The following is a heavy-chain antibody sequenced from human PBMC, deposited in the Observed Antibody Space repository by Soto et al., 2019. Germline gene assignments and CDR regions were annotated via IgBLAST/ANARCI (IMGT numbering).Heavy chain of an antibody. CDR1: GFTFSSYA. V-gene: IGHV3-23*01. CDR3: AKDVASHNWNPAGAFDI. Sequence: GGSLRLSCAASGFTFSSYAMSWVRQAPGKGLEWVSAISGSGGSTYYADSVKGRFTISRDNSKNTLYLQMNSLRAEDTAVYYCAKDVASHNWNPAGAFDIWGQGTMVTVSS. D-gene: IGHD1-20*01. J-gene: IGHJ3*02. CDR2: ISGSGGST.